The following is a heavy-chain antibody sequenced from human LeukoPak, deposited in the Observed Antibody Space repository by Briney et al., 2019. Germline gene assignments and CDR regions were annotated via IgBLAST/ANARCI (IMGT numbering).Heavy chain of an antibody. V-gene: IGHV3-23*01. CDR3: GKDPPYYYDSSGTRDAFDI. Sequence: GGSLRLSCAASGFTFSSYAMSWVRQAPGKGLEWVSAISGSGGSTYYADSVKGRFTISRDNSKNTLYLQMNSLRAEDTAVYYCGKDPPYYYDSSGTRDAFDIWGRGTMVTVSS. CDR1: GFTFSSYA. J-gene: IGHJ3*02. CDR2: ISGSGGST. D-gene: IGHD3-22*01.